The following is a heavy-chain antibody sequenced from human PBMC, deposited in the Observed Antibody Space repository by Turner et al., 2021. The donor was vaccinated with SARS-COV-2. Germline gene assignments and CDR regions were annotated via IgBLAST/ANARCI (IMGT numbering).Heavy chain of an antibody. CDR1: GFTFSSYG. CDR3: AKEGLLVSLDY. V-gene: IGHV3-30*18. CDR2: ISYDGSNK. J-gene: IGHJ4*02. D-gene: IGHD2-15*01. Sequence: QVQLVESGGGVVQPGRSLRLSCAASGFTFSSYGMHWVRQAPVKGLEWVAVISYDGSNKYYADSVKGRFTISRDNSKNTLSLQMNSLRAEDTAVYYCAKEGLLVSLDYWGQGTPVTVSS.